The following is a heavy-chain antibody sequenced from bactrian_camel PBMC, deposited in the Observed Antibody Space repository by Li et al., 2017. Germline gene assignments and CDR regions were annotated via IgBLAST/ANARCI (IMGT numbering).Heavy chain of an antibody. CDR2: IYSDGIT. CDR1: GFSSRYC. D-gene: IGHD6*01. J-gene: IGHJ4*01. CDR3: ARMSAGNRYGSLSALSYTY. V-gene: IGHV3S26*01. Sequence: HVQLVESGGGSVQTGGSLRLSCAASGFSSRYCMGWFRQAPGKEREGVAAIYSDGITSYTNSVKGRFTISKDNGKKTLYLQMNSLKPEDTAMYYCARMSAGNRYGSLSALSYTYWGQGPRSPSP.